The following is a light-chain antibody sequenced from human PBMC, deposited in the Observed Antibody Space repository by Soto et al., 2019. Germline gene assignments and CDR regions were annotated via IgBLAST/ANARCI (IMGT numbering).Light chain of an antibody. V-gene: IGKV1-6*01. CDR3: LLDFRYFWA. CDR2: AAS. J-gene: IGKJ1*01. Sequence: AIQLTQSPSSLYASVGDRVTITCRASQAIRTALGWYQQKPGKVPKLLIYAASILQSGVPSRFSGSGSGTDFTLTISSLPPEDFAPYYCLLDFRYFWAFGQGTKV. CDR1: QAIRTA.